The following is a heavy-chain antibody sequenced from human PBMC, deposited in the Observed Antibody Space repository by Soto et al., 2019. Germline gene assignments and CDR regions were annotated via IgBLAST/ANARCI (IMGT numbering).Heavy chain of an antibody. V-gene: IGHV4-34*01. CDR1: GWSFSGYY. CDR3: ARKGRLRTTGNWFAP. Sequence: QVQLQQWGAGLLKPSETLSLTCAVYGWSFSGYYWSWIRQPPGTGLEWIGEINHSGSTNYNPSLKIRVTISGDTAKNQFSLKLSSVTAADTAVYYCARKGRLRTTGNWFAPWGHGTLVTVSS. D-gene: IGHD4-17*01. CDR2: INHSGST. J-gene: IGHJ5*02.